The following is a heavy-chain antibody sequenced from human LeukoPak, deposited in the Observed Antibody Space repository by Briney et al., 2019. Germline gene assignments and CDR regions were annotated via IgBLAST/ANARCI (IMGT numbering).Heavy chain of an antibody. CDR3: ARIRAVSGNFLLDY. CDR2: IDWDDDK. Sequence: SGPTLVNPTQTLTLTCTFSGFSLNTGGMCVSWIRQPPGKALEWLARIDWDDDKLYSTSLTTRLTISKDTSKNQVVLTMTNMDPADTATYYCARIRAVSGNFLLDYWGQGTLVTVSS. V-gene: IGHV2-70*17. J-gene: IGHJ4*02. CDR1: GFSLNTGGMC. D-gene: IGHD6-19*01.